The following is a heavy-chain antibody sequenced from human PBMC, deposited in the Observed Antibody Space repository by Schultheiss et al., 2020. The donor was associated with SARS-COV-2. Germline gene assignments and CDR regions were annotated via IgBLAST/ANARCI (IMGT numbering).Heavy chain of an antibody. CDR1: GFTFSSYA. V-gene: IGHV3-23*01. Sequence: GESLKISCAASGFTFSSYAMSWVRQAPGKGLEWVSAISGSGGSTYYADSVKGRFTISRDNAKNSLYLQMNSLRAEDTAVYYCARDPHYWGQGTLVTVSS. J-gene: IGHJ4*02. CDR2: ISGSGGST. CDR3: ARDPHY.